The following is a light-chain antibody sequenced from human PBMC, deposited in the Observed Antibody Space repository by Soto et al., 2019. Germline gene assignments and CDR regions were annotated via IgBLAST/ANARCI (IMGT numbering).Light chain of an antibody. V-gene: IGKV1-9*01. Sequence: DIQLTQSPSFLSASVGDRVTITCRASQGISSYLAWYQQKPGKAPKVLIYAASTLQSGVPSRFSGSGSGTEFTLTISSLQPADFATYYCQQLHSYPVTFGGGTKVEIK. CDR2: AAS. CDR1: QGISSY. CDR3: QQLHSYPVT. J-gene: IGKJ4*01.